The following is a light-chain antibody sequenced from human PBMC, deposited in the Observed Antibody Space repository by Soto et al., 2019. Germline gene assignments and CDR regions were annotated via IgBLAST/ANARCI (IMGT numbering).Light chain of an antibody. CDR1: SSDVGGYNY. Sequence: QSALTQPRSVSGSPGQSVTISCTGTSSDVGGYNYVSWYQQHPGKAPKLMIYDVNKRPSGVPDRFSGSKSVNTASLTISGLQAEDEADYHCCSFAGSRTRYVFGTGTKLTVL. CDR3: CSFAGSRTRYV. J-gene: IGLJ1*01. V-gene: IGLV2-11*01. CDR2: DVN.